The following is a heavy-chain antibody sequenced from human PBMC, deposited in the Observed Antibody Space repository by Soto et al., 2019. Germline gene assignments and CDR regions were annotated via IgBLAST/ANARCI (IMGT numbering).Heavy chain of an antibody. V-gene: IGHV3-21*06. CDR2: ISSTTNYI. J-gene: IGHJ4*02. CDR3: ARESEDLTSNFDY. CDR1: GFTFTRYS. Sequence: GGSLRLSCAASGFTFTRYSMNWVRQAPGKGLEWVSSISSTTNYIYYGASMKGRFTISRDNAKNSLYLEMNSLRAEDTAVYYCARESEDLTSNFDYWGQGTLVTVSS.